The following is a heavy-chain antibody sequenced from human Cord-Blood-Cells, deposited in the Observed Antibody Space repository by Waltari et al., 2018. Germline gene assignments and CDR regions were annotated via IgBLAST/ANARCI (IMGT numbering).Heavy chain of an antibody. J-gene: IGHJ3*02. CDR2: CDPEDGET. CDR3: ATVGVTSDAFDI. Sequence: QVQLVQSGAGVKKPGASVKVSCKVSGYTLTELSMHWVRQVAGQGLEWMGSCDPEDGETIYAQKCHGRVTMAEDTSTDPAYMELSSLISEDTAVYYCATVGVTSDAFDIWGQGTMVTVSS. CDR1: GYTLTELS. D-gene: IGHD2-21*02. V-gene: IGHV1-24*01.